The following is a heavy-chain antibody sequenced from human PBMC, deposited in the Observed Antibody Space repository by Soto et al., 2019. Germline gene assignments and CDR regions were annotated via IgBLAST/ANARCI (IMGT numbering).Heavy chain of an antibody. CDR1: GFTFSTYA. D-gene: IGHD3-10*01. J-gene: IGHJ4*02. CDR2: INTNGDTA. Sequence: EVQLLESGGDLVQPGGSLRLSCAASGFTFSTYAMSWVRQAPGKGLDWVSTINTNGDTAYYSASVKGRFTISRDNSKDTLFVQMISLRAEDTGLYFCVLTARFTWSYWGQGTLVTVSS. V-gene: IGHV3-23*01. CDR3: VLTARFTWSY.